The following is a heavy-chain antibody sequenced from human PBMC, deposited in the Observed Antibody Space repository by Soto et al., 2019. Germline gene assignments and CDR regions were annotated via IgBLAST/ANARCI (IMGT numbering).Heavy chain of an antibody. D-gene: IGHD3-22*01. V-gene: IGHV3-30-3*01. CDR3: ARDRNYYDSSGLDY. Sequence: PGGSLRLSCAASGFTFSSYAMHWVRQAPGKGLEWVAVIPYDGSNKYYADSVKGRFTTSRDNSKNTLYLQMNSLRAEDTAVYYCARDRNYYDSSGLDYWGQGTLVTVSS. J-gene: IGHJ4*02. CDR1: GFTFSSYA. CDR2: IPYDGSNK.